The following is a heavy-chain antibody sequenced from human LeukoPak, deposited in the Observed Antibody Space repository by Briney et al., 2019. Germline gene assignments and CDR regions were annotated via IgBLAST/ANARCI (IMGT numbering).Heavy chain of an antibody. Sequence: KPSETLSLTCAVSGYSISSGYYWGRIRQPPGKGLEWIGSIYHSGSTYYNPSLKSRVTISVDTSKNQFSLKLSSVTAADTAVYYCARQRGDCSSTSCYAPNWGQGTLVTVSS. V-gene: IGHV4-38-2*01. CDR2: IYHSGST. CDR1: GYSISSGYY. D-gene: IGHD2-2*01. J-gene: IGHJ4*02. CDR3: ARQRGDCSSTSCYAPN.